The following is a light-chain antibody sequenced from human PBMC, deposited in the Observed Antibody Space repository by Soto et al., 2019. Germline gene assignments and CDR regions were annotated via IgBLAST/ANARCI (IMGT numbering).Light chain of an antibody. J-gene: IGLJ1*01. CDR1: SSDVGGYNY. V-gene: IGLV2-14*01. CDR3: CSYTTSNTRQIV. Sequence: QSALTQHASVSGSPGQSITISCTGTSSDVGGYNYVSWYQQHPGKAPKFMIYDVSNRPSGVSNRFSGSKSGNTASLTISGLQAEDEADYYCCSYTTSNTRQIVFGTGTKVTVL. CDR2: DVS.